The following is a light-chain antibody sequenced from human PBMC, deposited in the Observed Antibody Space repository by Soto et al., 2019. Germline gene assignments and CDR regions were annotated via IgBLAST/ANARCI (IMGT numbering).Light chain of an antibody. CDR2: DAS. J-gene: IGKJ3*01. Sequence: EVVLTQSPDTLSLSPGERATLSCRASQSVSSFLAWYQQKPGQAPRLLIYDASNRATGIPARFSGSGSGTDFTLTISSLEPEDFAVYYCQHYGRSPGLFTFGPGTKVDIK. CDR3: QHYGRSPGLFT. CDR1: QSVSSF. V-gene: IGKV3-11*01.